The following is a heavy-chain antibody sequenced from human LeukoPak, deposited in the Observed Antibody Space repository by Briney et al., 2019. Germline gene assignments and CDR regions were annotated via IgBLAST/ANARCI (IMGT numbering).Heavy chain of an antibody. CDR2: ISSSSYI. V-gene: IGHV3-21*01. CDR3: ARAVGDYTYYYTDV. J-gene: IGHJ6*03. CDR1: GFTFSSYS. Sequence: PGGSLRLSCAASGFTFSSYSMNWVRQAPGKGLEWVSSISSSSYIYYADSVKGRFTISRDNAKNSLYLQMNSLRAEDTAVYYCARAVGDYTYYYTDVWGKGTTVTVSS. D-gene: IGHD3-3*01.